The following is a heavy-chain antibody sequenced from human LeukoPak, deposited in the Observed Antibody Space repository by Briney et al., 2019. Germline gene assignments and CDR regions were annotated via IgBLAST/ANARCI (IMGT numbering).Heavy chain of an antibody. CDR2: IHRSGSP. Sequence: SETLSLTCSVSGGSVSSGISYWSWIRQPPGKGLEWIGEIHRSGSPNYNPSLQSRVTISIDRSRNQIALELSSVTAADTAVYYCAREILGGFNPGAYWGQGTLVTVSS. D-gene: IGHD1-14*01. CDR1: GGSVSSGISY. CDR3: AREILGGFNPGAY. J-gene: IGHJ4*02. V-gene: IGHV4-61*01.